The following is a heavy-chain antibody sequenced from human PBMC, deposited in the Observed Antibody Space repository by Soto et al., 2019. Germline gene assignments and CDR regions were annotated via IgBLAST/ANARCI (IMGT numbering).Heavy chain of an antibody. D-gene: IGHD6-19*01. CDR1: GYSFTSYW. J-gene: IGHJ6*02. CDR3: ARISSGWSPHYYYYGMDV. V-gene: IGHV5-10-1*01. CDR2: IDPSDSYT. Sequence: PRESLKISCKGSGYSFTSYWISWVRQMPGKGLEWMGRIDPSDSYTSYSPSFQGHVTISADKSISTAYLQWSSLKASDTAMYYCARISSGWSPHYYYYGMDVWGQGTTVTVSS.